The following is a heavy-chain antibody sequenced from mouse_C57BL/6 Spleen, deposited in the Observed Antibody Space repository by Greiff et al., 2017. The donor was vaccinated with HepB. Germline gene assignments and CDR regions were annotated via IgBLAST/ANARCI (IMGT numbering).Heavy chain of an antibody. Sequence: QVHVKQPGAELVKPGASVKMSCKASGYTFTSYWITWVKQRPGQGLEWIGDIYPGSGSTNYNEKFKSKATLTVDTSSSTAYMQLSSLTSEDSAVYYCARKSNYRMDYWGQGTSVTVSS. V-gene: IGHV1-55*01. D-gene: IGHD2-5*01. J-gene: IGHJ4*01. CDR3: ARKSNYRMDY. CDR1: GYTFTSYW. CDR2: IYPGSGST.